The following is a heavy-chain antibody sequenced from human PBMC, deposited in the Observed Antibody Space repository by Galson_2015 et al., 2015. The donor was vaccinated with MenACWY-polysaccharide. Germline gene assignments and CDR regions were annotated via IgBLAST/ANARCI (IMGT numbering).Heavy chain of an antibody. CDR1: GYTFRSYE. V-gene: IGHV1-8*01. D-gene: IGHD3-16*02. Sequence: SVKVSCKASGYTFRSYEINWVRQATGQGLEWMGWMNPNSGNTHYAQRFQGRITMTKNTSISTIYMDLSCLRSEDSAVYYCARGREDRPPLWGSYRYRAYAFDIWGQGTVVTVSS. CDR2: MNPNSGNT. J-gene: IGHJ3*02. CDR3: ARGREDRPPLWGSYRYRAYAFDI.